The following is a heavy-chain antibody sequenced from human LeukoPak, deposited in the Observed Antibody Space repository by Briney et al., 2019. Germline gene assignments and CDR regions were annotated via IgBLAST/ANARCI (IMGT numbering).Heavy chain of an antibody. CDR1: GFTSSNYA. Sequence: GGSLGLSCAASGFTSSNYAMNWVRQAPGKGLEWVSAISGSGADTYYADSVKGRFTISRDNSKNTLYLQMNSLRAEDTAIYFCAKELRRSPTYYFDYWGQGTLVTVSS. CDR3: AKELRRSPTYYFDY. D-gene: IGHD2-15*01. V-gene: IGHV3-23*01. J-gene: IGHJ4*02. CDR2: ISGSGADT.